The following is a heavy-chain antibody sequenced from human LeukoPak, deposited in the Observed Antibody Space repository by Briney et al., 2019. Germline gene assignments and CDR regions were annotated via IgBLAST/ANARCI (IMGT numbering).Heavy chain of an antibody. CDR2: IYYSGST. CDR1: GGSISSYY. Sequence: PSETLSLTCTVSGGSISSYYWSWIRQPPGKGLEWIGYIYYSGSTNYNPSLKSRVTISVDTSKNQFSPKLSSVTAADTAVYYCARNSRRLWFGELLPYYFDYWGQGTLVTVSS. CDR3: ARNSRRLWFGELLPYYFDY. D-gene: IGHD3-10*01. J-gene: IGHJ4*02. V-gene: IGHV4-59*01.